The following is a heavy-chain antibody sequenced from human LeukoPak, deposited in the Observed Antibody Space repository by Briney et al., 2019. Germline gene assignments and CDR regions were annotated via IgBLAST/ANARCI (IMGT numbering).Heavy chain of an antibody. CDR2: IYYSGST. CDR3: AGTYYYDSSGYDWFDP. CDR1: GDSISTSSYY. J-gene: IGHJ5*02. Sequence: SSETLSLTCSVSGDSISTSSYYWGWIRQPPGKGLEWIGTIYYSGSTYYNPSLTSRVTISVNTSKNQFSLKLSSVTAADTAVYYCAGTYYYDSSGYDWFDPWGQGTLVTVSS. V-gene: IGHV4-39*07. D-gene: IGHD3-22*01.